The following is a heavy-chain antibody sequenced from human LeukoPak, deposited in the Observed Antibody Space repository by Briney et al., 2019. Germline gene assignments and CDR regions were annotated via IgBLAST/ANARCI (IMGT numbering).Heavy chain of an antibody. D-gene: IGHD1-26*01. CDR3: ARDSIVGATSVNWFDP. CDR2: INPHSGGT. J-gene: IGHJ5*02. Sequence: GASVKVSCKASGYTFTGYYMHWVRQAPGQGLEWMGWINPHSGGTNYAQKFEGRVTVTRDTSITTAYMELSRLRSDDTAVYYCARDSIVGATSVNWFDPWGQGTLVTVSS. V-gene: IGHV1-2*02. CDR1: GYTFTGYY.